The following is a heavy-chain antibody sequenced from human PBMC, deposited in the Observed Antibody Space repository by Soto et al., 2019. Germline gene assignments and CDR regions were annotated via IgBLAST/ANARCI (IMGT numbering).Heavy chain of an antibody. V-gene: IGHV4-39*01. CDR2: IYYSGST. CDR3: ACRGTRVGPHYYFMDV. J-gene: IGHJ6*02. CDR1: GDSISSSNYY. Sequence: QLQLQESGPGLVKPSETLSLTCTVSGDSISSSNYYWDWFRQPPGKGLEWLGTIYYSGSTLYTPSLESRFTTSIDTSRNKFALKLNSVTAADTAVYYCACRGTRVGPHYYFMDVWGQGTTVTLSS. D-gene: IGHD4-17*01.